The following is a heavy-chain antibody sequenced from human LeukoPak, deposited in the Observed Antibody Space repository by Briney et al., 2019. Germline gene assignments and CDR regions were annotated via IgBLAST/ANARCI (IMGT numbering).Heavy chain of an antibody. CDR3: AMSEPWYYGMDV. V-gene: IGHV4-61*08. CDR2: IYYSGST. D-gene: IGHD5/OR15-5a*01. CDR1: GGSISSGDYY. J-gene: IGHJ6*02. Sequence: PSETLSLTCTVSGGSISSGDYYWSWIRQPPGKGLEWIGYIYYSGSTNYNPSLKSRVTISVDTSKNQFSLKLSSVTAADTAVYYCAMSEPWYYGMDVWGQGTTVTVSS.